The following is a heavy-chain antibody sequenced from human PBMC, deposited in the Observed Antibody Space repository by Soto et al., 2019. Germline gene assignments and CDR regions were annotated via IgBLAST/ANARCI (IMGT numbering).Heavy chain of an antibody. V-gene: IGHV4-59*01. CDR3: ARGIGTTKRYNRFDP. D-gene: IGHD1-1*01. Sequence: PSETLSLTCTVSGGSISSYYWSWIRQPPGKGLEWIGYIYYSGSTNYNPSLKSRVIISVDTSKNQFSLKLSSVTAADTAVYYCARGIGTTKRYNRFDPWGQGTLVTVSS. CDR1: GGSISSYY. J-gene: IGHJ5*02. CDR2: IYYSGST.